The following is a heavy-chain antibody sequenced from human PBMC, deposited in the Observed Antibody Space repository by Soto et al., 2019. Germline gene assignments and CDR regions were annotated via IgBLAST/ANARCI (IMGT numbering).Heavy chain of an antibody. V-gene: IGHV1-69*12. CDR2: IIPMFGTA. D-gene: IGHD5-18*01. CDR1: GGTFSSYA. CDR3: ASSAMDHYYYGMDV. J-gene: IGHJ6*02. Sequence: QVQLLQSGAEVKKPGSSVKVSCKASGGTFSSYAISWVRQAPGQGLEWMGGIIPMFGTANYAQKFQGRVTITADESTSTAYMELSSLRSEDTAVYYCASSAMDHYYYGMDVWGQGTTVTVSS.